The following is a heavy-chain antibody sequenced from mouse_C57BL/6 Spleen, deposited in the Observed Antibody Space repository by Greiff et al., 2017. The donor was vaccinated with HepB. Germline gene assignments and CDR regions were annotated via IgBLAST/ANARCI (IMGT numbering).Heavy chain of an antibody. Sequence: QVQLQQPGTELVKPGASVKLSCKASGYTFTSYWMHWVKQRPGQGLEWIGNINPSNGGTNYNEKFKSKATLTGDKASSTAYMQLISLTSEDSAVYYCAREGKIYYDDDGWFADWGQGTLVTVSA. CDR1: GYTFTSYW. CDR2: INPSNGGT. CDR3: AREGKIYYDDDGWFAD. V-gene: IGHV1-53*01. D-gene: IGHD2-4*01. J-gene: IGHJ3*01.